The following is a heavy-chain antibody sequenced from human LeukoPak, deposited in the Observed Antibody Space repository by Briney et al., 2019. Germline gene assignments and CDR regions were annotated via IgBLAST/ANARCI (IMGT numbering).Heavy chain of an antibody. CDR1: GYTFTGYY. V-gene: IGHV1-2*02. CDR3: ARDRRPGIAVAGTY. D-gene: IGHD6-19*01. Sequence: GASVKVSCKASGYTFTGYYMHWVRQAPGQGLEWMGWINPNSGGTNYAQKFQGRVTMTRDTSIGTAYMELSRLRSDDTAVYYCARDRRPGIAVAGTYWGQGTLVTVSS. J-gene: IGHJ4*02. CDR2: INPNSGGT.